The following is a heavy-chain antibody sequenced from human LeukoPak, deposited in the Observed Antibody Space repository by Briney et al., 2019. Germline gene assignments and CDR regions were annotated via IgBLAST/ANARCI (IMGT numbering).Heavy chain of an antibody. CDR1: GGSISSGDYY. Sequence: SETLSLTCTVSGGSISSGDYYWSWIRQPPGKGLEWIGYIYYSGSTYYNPSLKSRVTISVDTSKNQFSLKLSSVTAADTAVYYCARAPSGCSSTSCYYYYYYMDVWGKGTTVTVSS. J-gene: IGHJ6*03. CDR3: ARAPSGCSSTSCYYYYYYMDV. CDR2: IYYSGST. V-gene: IGHV4-30-4*08. D-gene: IGHD2-2*01.